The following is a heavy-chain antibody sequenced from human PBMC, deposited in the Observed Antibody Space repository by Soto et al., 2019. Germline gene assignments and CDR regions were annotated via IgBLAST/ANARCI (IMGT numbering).Heavy chain of an antibody. V-gene: IGHV3-23*01. CDR3: ARDRATFDY. CDR1: GFTFTSYA. Sequence: GWSLRLSCAASGFTFTSYAMSWVRLTPGKGLEWVSAISGSGSHTFYADSVRGRFTISRDNSKNPELLQSNNLRAEDTAAYFCARDRATFDYWGHGTRVTVA. D-gene: IGHD1-26*01. CDR2: ISGSGSHT. J-gene: IGHJ4*01.